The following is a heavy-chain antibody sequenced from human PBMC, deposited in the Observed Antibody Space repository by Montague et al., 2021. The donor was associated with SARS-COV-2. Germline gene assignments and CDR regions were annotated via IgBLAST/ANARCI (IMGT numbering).Heavy chain of an antibody. Sequence: SETLSLTCAVYGGSFGDDHWSWIRQPPGKGLEWIGDIKQSGRTNYNPSLKSRVTISVDTSKNQFSLKLTSVTAADMAAYFCARGHLSVSMIVVVFTSASYYCDYWGQGAQVTVSS. D-gene: IGHD3-22*01. V-gene: IGHV4-34*01. CDR3: ARGHLSVSMIVVVFTSASYYCDY. CDR1: GGSFGDDH. CDR2: IKQSGRT. J-gene: IGHJ4*02.